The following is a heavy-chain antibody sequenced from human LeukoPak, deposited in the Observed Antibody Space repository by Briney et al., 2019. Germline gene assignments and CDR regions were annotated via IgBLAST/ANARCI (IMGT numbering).Heavy chain of an antibody. CDR2: IYTSGST. CDR3: AKTDHYYYYMDV. V-gene: IGHV4-4*09. Sequence: PSETLSLTCTVSGVSVSSYYWSWIRQPPGKGLEWIGYIYTSGSTYYNPSLESRVTISVDTSKNQFSLRLSSVTAADTALYYCAKTDHYYYYMDVWGKGTTVTVS. D-gene: IGHD1-1*01. CDR1: GVSVSSYY. J-gene: IGHJ6*03.